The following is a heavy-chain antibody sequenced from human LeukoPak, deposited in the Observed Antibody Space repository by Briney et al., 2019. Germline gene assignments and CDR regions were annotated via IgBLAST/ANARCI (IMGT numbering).Heavy chain of an antibody. CDR1: GFTFNSYS. V-gene: IGHV3-21*01. CDR3: ARDGDSSGWGRNYYYYGMDV. Sequence: GGSLRLSCAASGFTFNSYSMNWVRQTPGKGLEWVSSISSSSGYINYADSVKGRFTVSRDNAKNSLYLQMNSLRAEDTAVYYCARDGDSSGWGRNYYYYGMDVWGQGTTVTVSS. CDR2: ISSSSGYI. J-gene: IGHJ6*02. D-gene: IGHD6-19*01.